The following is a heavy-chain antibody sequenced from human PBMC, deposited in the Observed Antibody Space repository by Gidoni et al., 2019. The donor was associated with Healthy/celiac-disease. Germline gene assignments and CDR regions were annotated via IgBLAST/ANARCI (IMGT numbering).Heavy chain of an antibody. D-gene: IGHD3-22*01. Sequence: EVQLVQSGAEVKKPGESLKISCKGSGYSFTSYCIGWVRQMPGKGLEWMGIIYPGDSDTRYSPSFQGQVTISADKSISTAYLQWSSLKASDTAMYYCASHTDYDSSGYNEVYYGMDVWGQGTTVTVSS. V-gene: IGHV5-51*01. J-gene: IGHJ6*02. CDR1: GYSFTSYC. CDR2: IYPGDSDT. CDR3: ASHTDYDSSGYNEVYYGMDV.